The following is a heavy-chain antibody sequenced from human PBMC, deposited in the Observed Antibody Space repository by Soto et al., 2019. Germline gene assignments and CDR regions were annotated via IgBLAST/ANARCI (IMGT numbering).Heavy chain of an antibody. V-gene: IGHV3-23*01. CDR2: ISGSGGAT. D-gene: IGHD3-10*01. CDR1: GFTFSSYA. Sequence: EVQLLESGGGLVQPGGSLRLSCAGSGFTFSSYAMSWVRQAPGKGLERVSAISGSGGATYYADSVKGRFTISRDNSKNTLYLQMNSLRVEDTAVYYCAGTFGSGSGDYFYGMDVWGQGTTVTVSS. J-gene: IGHJ6*02. CDR3: AGTFGSGSGDYFYGMDV.